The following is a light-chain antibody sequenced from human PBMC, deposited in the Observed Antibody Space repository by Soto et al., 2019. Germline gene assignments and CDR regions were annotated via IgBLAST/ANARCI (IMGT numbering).Light chain of an antibody. CDR1: QSVRSRY. CDR3: QQYASSPFT. J-gene: IGKJ3*01. V-gene: IGKV3-20*01. CDR2: GAS. Sequence: EIVLTQSPGTLSLSPGERATLSCRASQSVRSRYLAWYQQKPGQAPRLLIYGASSRASGIPDRFSGSGSGTDFTLTIRGLEAEDFAVYYCQQYASSPFTFCPGTKVAIK.